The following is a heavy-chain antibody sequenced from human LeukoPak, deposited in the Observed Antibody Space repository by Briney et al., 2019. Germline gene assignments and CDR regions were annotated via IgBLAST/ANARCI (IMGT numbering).Heavy chain of an antibody. J-gene: IGHJ3*02. V-gene: IGHV4-61*08. CDR3: ARATGVRGVRQIAFDI. CDR2: IYYSGST. D-gene: IGHD3-10*01. Sequence: PSQTLSLTCTVSGGSISSGGYYWSWIRQPPGKGLEWIGYIYYSGSTNYNPSLKSRVTISVDTSKNQFSLKLSSVTAEDTAVYYCARATGVRGVRQIAFDIWGQGTMVTVSS. CDR1: GGSISSGGYY.